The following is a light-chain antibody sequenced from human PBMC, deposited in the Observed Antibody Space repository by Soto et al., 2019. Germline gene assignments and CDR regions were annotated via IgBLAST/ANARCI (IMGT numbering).Light chain of an antibody. CDR2: GAS. J-gene: IGKJ1*01. Sequence: EIVLTQSPGTLSLSPGERGTLSCRASESVSSNYLAWHQQKPGQAPRLLIYGASRRATGIPDRFSGSGSGTDFTLTISRLEPEDFAVYYCQQYGSSPWTFGHGTKVEIK. CDR1: ESVSSNY. CDR3: QQYGSSPWT. V-gene: IGKV3-20*01.